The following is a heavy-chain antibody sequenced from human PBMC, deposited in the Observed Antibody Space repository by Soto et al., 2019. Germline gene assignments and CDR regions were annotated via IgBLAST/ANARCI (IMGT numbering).Heavy chain of an antibody. D-gene: IGHD2-15*01. CDR2: INHSGST. V-gene: IGHV4-34*01. Sequence: SETLSLTRAVYGGSFSGYYWSWIRQPPGKGLEWIGEINHSGSTNYSPSLKSRVTISVDTSKNQFSLKLSSVTAADTAVYYCARARVVTPSVWGYYYYGMDVWGQGTTVTVSS. J-gene: IGHJ6*02. CDR3: ARARVVTPSVWGYYYYGMDV. CDR1: GGSFSGYY.